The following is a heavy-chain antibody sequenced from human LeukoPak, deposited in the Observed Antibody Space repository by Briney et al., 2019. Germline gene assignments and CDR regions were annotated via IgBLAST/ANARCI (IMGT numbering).Heavy chain of an antibody. J-gene: IGHJ4*02. CDR2: INPNSGGT. CDR3: ARWMATVTTPDY. CDR1: GYTFNGFY. V-gene: IGHV1-2*02. Sequence: GVSVKVSCKASGYTFNGFYLHWVRQAPGQGLEWMGWINPNSGGTNYAQKFQGRVTMSRDTSISTAYMELSRLRSDDTAVYYCARWMATVTTPDYWGQGTLVTVSS. D-gene: IGHD4-11*01.